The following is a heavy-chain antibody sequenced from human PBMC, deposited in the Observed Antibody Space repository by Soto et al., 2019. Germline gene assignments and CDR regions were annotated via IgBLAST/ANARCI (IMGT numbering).Heavy chain of an antibody. CDR2: IYYIGYT. CDR1: GDSISSAAYV. CDR3: ARETGYYGGYNWFDP. J-gene: IGHJ5*02. V-gene: IGHV4-31*03. D-gene: IGHD3-3*01. Sequence: QVQLQESGPGLVKPSQTLSLTCSVSGDSISSAAYVWSWIRQHPGKGLEWSGYIYYIGYTYYNPSLESRVTISLDTSKNQFSLTLSSVTAADTAVYYCARETGYYGGYNWFDPWGQGTLVTVSS.